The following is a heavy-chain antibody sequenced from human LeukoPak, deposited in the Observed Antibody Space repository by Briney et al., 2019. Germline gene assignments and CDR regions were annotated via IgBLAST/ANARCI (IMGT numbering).Heavy chain of an antibody. CDR3: ARDRGPYCSGGSCFDY. Sequence: SETLSLICNVSGGSISSYHWSWIRQPAGKGLEWIGRIYNTGSTNYNPSLTSRVTLSLDTSKNQVSPKLSSVTAADTAVYFCARDRGPYCSGGSCFDYWGQGILVTVSS. CDR2: IYNTGST. V-gene: IGHV4-4*07. J-gene: IGHJ4*02. D-gene: IGHD2-15*01. CDR1: GGSISSYH.